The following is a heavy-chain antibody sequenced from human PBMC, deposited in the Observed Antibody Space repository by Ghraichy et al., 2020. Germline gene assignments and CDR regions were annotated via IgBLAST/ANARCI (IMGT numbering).Heavy chain of an antibody. Sequence: SETLSLTCAAYGGSFSGYYWSWIRQPPGKGLEWIGEINHSGSTNYNPSLKSRVTISVDTSKNQFSLKLSSVTAADTAVYYCARVHIVVVTAIFYYYYYGMDVWGQGTTVTVSS. V-gene: IGHV4-34*01. J-gene: IGHJ6*02. CDR3: ARVHIVVVTAIFYYYYYGMDV. D-gene: IGHD2-21*02. CDR2: INHSGST. CDR1: GGSFSGYY.